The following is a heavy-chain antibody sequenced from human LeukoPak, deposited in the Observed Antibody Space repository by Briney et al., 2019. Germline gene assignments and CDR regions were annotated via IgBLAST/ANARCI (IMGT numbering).Heavy chain of an antibody. J-gene: IGHJ4*02. Sequence: SETLSLTCTVSGGSINSYYWNWIRQPPGKGLELIGYIYNSGSPTYNPSLKSRVTISVDTSKNQFSLQLRSVTAADTAVYYCARTYYYDFWSGYYGHFDYWGQGTLVTVSS. V-gene: IGHV4-59*01. CDR1: GGSINSYY. CDR3: ARTYYYDFWSGYYGHFDY. CDR2: IYNSGSP. D-gene: IGHD3-3*01.